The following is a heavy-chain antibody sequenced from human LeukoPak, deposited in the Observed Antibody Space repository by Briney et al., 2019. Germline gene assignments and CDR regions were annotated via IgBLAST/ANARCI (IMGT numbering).Heavy chain of an antibody. J-gene: IGHJ4*02. CDR1: GGSIRSSSYY. D-gene: IGHD6-6*01. V-gene: IGHV4-39*01. CDR3: ARHDLSSSSGDFDY. Sequence: SETLSLTCTVSGGSIRSSSYYWGWIRQPPGRGLEWVGRIYYSGSTYYNPSLMSRVTISVDTSKNQFSLKLRSVTAADTAVYYCARHDLSSSSGDFDYWGQGTLVTVSS. CDR2: IYYSGST.